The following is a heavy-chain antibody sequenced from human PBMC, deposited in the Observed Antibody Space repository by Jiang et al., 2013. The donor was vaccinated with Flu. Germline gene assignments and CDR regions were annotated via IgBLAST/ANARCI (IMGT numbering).Heavy chain of an antibody. D-gene: IGHD1-26*01. CDR3: ASQSGPYYYYGMDV. J-gene: IGHJ6*02. CDR1: GGSISSGYFY. CDR2: IHYSGST. Sequence: GPGLVKASQTLSLTCTVSGGSISSGYFYWSWIRQPPGKGLEWIGYIHYSGSTYYNPSLKSRVTMSVDKSKNQFSLKLSSVTAADTAVYYCASQSGPYYYYGMDVWGQGTTVTVSS. V-gene: IGHV4-30-4*01.